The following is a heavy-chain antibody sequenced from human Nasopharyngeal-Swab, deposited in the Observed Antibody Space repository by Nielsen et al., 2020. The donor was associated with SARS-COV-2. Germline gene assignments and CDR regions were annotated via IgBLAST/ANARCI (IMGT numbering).Heavy chain of an antibody. CDR2: ISNSGSSI. V-gene: IGHV3-11*01. J-gene: IGHJ6*02. Sequence: GEPLKISCAASGFIFSDYYMTWIRQAPGKGLEWISYISNSGSSIYYADSVRGRFTISRDNAKKSLYLQMNSLRAEDTAVYFCARDMSGYNNAYGVFYYYYAMDVWGQGTTVTVSS. D-gene: IGHD5-18*01. CDR3: ARDMSGYNNAYGVFYYYYAMDV. CDR1: GFIFSDYY.